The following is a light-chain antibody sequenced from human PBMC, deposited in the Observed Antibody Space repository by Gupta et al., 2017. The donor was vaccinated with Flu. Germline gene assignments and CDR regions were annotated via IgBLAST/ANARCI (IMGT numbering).Light chain of an antibody. CDR3: QQSDSTPPKT. CDR2: AAS. J-gene: IGKJ2*01. V-gene: IGKV1-39*01. Sequence: DIQMTQSPSSLSASVGDRVTITCRASQSISSYLNWYQQKPGKAPKLLIYAASSLQSGVPSRFSGSGSGTDFTLTISSRQPEDFATYYCQQSDSTPPKTFGQGTKMEIK. CDR1: QSISSY.